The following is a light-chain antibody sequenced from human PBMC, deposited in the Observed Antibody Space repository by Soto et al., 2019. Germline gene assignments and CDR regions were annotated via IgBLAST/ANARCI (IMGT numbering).Light chain of an antibody. CDR3: QQRSNRWGEFT. V-gene: IGKV3-11*01. CDR2: DAS. J-gene: IGKJ3*01. CDR1: QSVSSY. Sequence: EIVLTQSPATLSLSPGERATLSCRASQSVSSYLAWYQQKPGQAPRLLIYDASNRATGIPARFSGSGSGTDFTLTISSLEPEDFAVYYCQQRSNRWGEFTFGPGTKVDIK.